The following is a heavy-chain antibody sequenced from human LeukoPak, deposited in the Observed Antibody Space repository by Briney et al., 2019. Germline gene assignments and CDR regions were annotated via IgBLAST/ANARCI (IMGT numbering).Heavy chain of an antibody. CDR2: INHSGST. D-gene: IGHD3-22*01. Sequence: SETLSLTCAVYGGSFSGYYWSWIRQPPGKGLEWIGEINHSGSTNYNPSLKSRVTISVDTSKNQFSLKLSSVTAGDTAVYYCAGGHSSGYYYVYYYGMDVWGQGTTVTVSS. V-gene: IGHV4-34*01. CDR3: AGGHSSGYYYVYYYGMDV. J-gene: IGHJ6*02. CDR1: GGSFSGYY.